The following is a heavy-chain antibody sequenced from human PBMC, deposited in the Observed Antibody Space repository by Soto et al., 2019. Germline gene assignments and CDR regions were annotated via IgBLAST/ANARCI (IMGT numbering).Heavy chain of an antibody. CDR2: IYHSGST. D-gene: IGHD2-21*02. CDR3: ARSPLSYCGGDCYQGGIFDY. CDR1: GGSISSGGYS. V-gene: IGHV4-30-2*01. Sequence: SETLSLTCAVSGGSISSGGYSWSWIRQPPGKGLEWIGYIYHSGSTYYNPSLKSRVTISVDRSKNQFSLKLSSVTAADTAVYYCARSPLSYCGGDCYQGGIFDYWGQGTLVTVSS. J-gene: IGHJ4*02.